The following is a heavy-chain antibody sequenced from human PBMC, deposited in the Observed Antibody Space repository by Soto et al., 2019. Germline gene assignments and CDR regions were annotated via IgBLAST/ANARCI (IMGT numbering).Heavy chain of an antibody. CDR3: ARQSAVAGNWFDP. Sequence: SETLSLTCTVSGGSISSYYWSWIRQPPGKGLEWIGYIYYSGSTNYNPSLKSRVTISVDTSKNQFSLKLSSVTAADTAVYYCARQSAVAGNWFDPWGQGTLVTVS. CDR1: GGSISSYY. CDR2: IYYSGST. V-gene: IGHV4-59*08. D-gene: IGHD6-19*01. J-gene: IGHJ5*02.